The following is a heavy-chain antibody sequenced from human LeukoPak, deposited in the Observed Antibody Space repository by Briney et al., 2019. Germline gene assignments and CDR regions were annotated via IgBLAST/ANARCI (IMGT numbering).Heavy chain of an antibody. V-gene: IGHV4-39*07. CDR2: IYYSGST. CDR1: GGSISSSSYY. D-gene: IGHD4-23*01. J-gene: IGHJ4*02. Sequence: SETLSLTCTVSGGSISSSSYYWGWIRQPPGKGLEWIGSIYYSGSTYCNPSLKSRVTISVDTSKNQFSLKLSSVTAADTAVYYCARGGISDYLTRATVVPKSFDYWGQGTLVTVSS. CDR3: ARGGISDYLTRATVVPKSFDY.